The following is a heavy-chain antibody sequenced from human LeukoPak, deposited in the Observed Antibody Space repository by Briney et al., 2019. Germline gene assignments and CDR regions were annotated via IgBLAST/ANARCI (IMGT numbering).Heavy chain of an antibody. D-gene: IGHD3-22*01. CDR3: ARDPDSSFDY. CDR1: GFTFRNHG. Sequence: GRSLRLSCAASGFTFRNHGMHWVRQAPGKGLEWVAGIRNDGSKTSYADSVKGRFTISRDDFKNTLYLQINSLRAEDTALYYSARDPDSSFDYWGQGTLVTVSS. V-gene: IGHV3-33*01. J-gene: IGHJ4*02. CDR2: IRNDGSKT.